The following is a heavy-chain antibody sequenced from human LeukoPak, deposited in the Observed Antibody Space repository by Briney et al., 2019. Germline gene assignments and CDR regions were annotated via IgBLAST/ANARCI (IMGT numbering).Heavy chain of an antibody. V-gene: IGHV1-69*13. D-gene: IGHD3-22*01. CDR3: ARGYDSSGYALDY. Sequence: SVKVSCKASGGTFSSYAISWVRQAPGQGLEWMGGIIPIFGTANYAQKFQGRVTITADESTSTAYMELSSLRSEDTAVYYCARGYDSSGYALDYWGQGTLVTVSS. CDR1: GGTFSSYA. J-gene: IGHJ4*02. CDR2: IIPIFGTA.